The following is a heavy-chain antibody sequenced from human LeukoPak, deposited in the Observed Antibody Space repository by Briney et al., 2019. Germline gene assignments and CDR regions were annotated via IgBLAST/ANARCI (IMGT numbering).Heavy chain of an antibody. D-gene: IGHD3-22*01. CDR1: GFTFDDYA. J-gene: IGHJ3*02. CDR3: AKGGYYYDSSGYSPSAFDI. V-gene: IGHV3-9*03. Sequence: PGGSLRLSCAASGFTFDDYAMHWVRQAPGKGLEWVSGISWNSGSIGYADSVKGRFTISRDNAKNSLYLQMNSLRAEDMALYYCAKGGYYYDSSGYSPSAFDIWGQGTMVTVSS. CDR2: ISWNSGSI.